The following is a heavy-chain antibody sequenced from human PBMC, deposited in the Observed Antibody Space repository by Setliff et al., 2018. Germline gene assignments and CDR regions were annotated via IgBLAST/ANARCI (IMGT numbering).Heavy chain of an antibody. CDR2: IITNTGKT. CDR3: ARYITGTTPADY. Sequence: ASVKVSCKASGYTFTNYGFTWVRQAPGQGLEWMGMIITNTGKTSYPKKFQGRVTMTTDTYTGTGYMELRSLTSDDTAVYYCARYITGTTPADYWGQGTLVTVSS. J-gene: IGHJ4*02. V-gene: IGHV1-18*01. CDR1: GYTFTNYG. D-gene: IGHD1-7*01.